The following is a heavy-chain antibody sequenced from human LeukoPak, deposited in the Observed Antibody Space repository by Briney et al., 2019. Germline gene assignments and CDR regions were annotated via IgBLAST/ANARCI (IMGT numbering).Heavy chain of an antibody. V-gene: IGHV1-2*06. CDR3: ARVFGNWNAFDY. CDR2: INPNSGGT. D-gene: IGHD1-1*01. CDR1: GYTFTGYY. J-gene: IGHJ4*02. Sequence: ASVKVSCKASGYTFTGYYMHWVRQAPGQGLEWMGRINPNSGGTNYAQKFQGRVTMTRDTSISTAYMELTRLTSDDTAVYFCARVFGNWNAFDYWGQGTLVTVSS.